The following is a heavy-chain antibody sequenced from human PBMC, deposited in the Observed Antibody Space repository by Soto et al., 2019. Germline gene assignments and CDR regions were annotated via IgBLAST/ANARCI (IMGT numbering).Heavy chain of an antibody. CDR2: INPSGGST. J-gene: IGHJ4*02. Sequence: QVQLVQSGAEVKKPGASVKVSCKASGYTFTSYYMHWVRQAPGQGLEWMGIINPSGGSTSYAQKFQGRVTVTRDTSTSTVYMGLSSLRSEDTAVYYCARVSSWSCFDYWGQGTLVTVSS. CDR3: ARVSSWSCFDY. V-gene: IGHV1-46*01. D-gene: IGHD6-13*01. CDR1: GYTFTSYY.